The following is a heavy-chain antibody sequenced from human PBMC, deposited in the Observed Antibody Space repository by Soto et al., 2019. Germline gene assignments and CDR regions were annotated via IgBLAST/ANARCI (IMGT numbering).Heavy chain of an antibody. D-gene: IGHD6-13*01. Sequence: EVQLLESGGGLVQPGGSLRLSCAASGFTFSNYAVTWVRQAPGKGLEWVSTISGSGGSTYYADSVKGRFTISRENSKNTLYLQMNSLRAEDTAVYYCAKDQGSSWYEIDYWGQGTVVTVSS. CDR1: GFTFSNYA. CDR3: AKDQGSSWYEIDY. V-gene: IGHV3-23*01. J-gene: IGHJ4*02. CDR2: ISGSGGST.